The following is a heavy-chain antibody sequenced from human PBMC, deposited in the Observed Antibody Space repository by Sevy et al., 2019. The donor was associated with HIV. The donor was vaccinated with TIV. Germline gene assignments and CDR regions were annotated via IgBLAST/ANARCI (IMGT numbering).Heavy chain of an antibody. CDR3: AKDRSSSVTTETPDY. CDR2: ISIDGSNR. V-gene: IGHV3-30*18. J-gene: IGHJ4*02. Sequence: GGSLRLSCAGSKITFSNHGMHWVRQAPGKGLEWVAVISIDGSNRLYADSVKGRFTVSRDNSQNTLYLQMNSLTTEDTAVYYCAKDRSSSVTTETPDYWGQGTLVTVSS. D-gene: IGHD4-17*01. CDR1: KITFSNHG.